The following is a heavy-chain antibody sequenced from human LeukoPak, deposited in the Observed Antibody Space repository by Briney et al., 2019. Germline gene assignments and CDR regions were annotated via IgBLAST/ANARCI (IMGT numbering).Heavy chain of an antibody. CDR1: GFTFSSYS. CDR2: ISSSSSYI. J-gene: IGHJ4*02. Sequence: PGGSLRLSCAASGFTFSSYSMNWVRQAPGKGLEWVSSISSSSSYIYYADSVKGRFTISRDNSKNTLYLQMNSLRAEDTAVYYCAKDGPGVGFDYWGQGTLVTVST. V-gene: IGHV3-21*01. D-gene: IGHD1-14*01. CDR3: AKDGPGVGFDY.